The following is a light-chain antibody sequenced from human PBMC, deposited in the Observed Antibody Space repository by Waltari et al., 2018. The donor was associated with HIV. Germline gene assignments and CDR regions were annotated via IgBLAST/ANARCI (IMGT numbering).Light chain of an antibody. Sequence: DIVMTQSPDSLAVSLGERATMNCKSSQSVLYSSNNKNYLAWYQQKPGQPPKRLIYWASTRESGVPDRFSGSGSATDFTLTISSLQAEDVAVYYCQQYSITPVTFGQGTKLEIK. CDR3: QQYSITPVT. V-gene: IGKV4-1*01. CDR2: WAS. CDR1: QSVLYSSNNKNY. J-gene: IGKJ2*01.